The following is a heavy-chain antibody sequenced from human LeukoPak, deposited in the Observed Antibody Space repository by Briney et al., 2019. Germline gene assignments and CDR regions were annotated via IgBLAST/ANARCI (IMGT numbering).Heavy chain of an antibody. CDR3: AGPRDYSPFDY. Sequence: QAGGSLRLSCAASGFSFSTYAMQWVRQPPGKGLEWVAVISDDGTSIYYADSVKGRFTISRDNSKNTLHLQMNSLRAEDTAVYYCAGPRDYSPFDYWGQGALVTVSS. CDR1: GFSFSTYA. J-gene: IGHJ4*02. V-gene: IGHV3-30*04. CDR2: ISDDGTSI. D-gene: IGHD4-11*01.